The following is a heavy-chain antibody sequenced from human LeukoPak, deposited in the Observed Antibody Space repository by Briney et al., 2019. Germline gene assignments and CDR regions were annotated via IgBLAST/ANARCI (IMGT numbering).Heavy chain of an antibody. CDR2: ISSNGGST. Sequence: GGSLRLSCSASGFTFSSYAMHWVRQAPGKGLEYVSAISSNGGSTYYADSVKGRFTISRDNSKNTLYLQMSSLRAEDTAVYYCAKMGIAAADPFDSWGQGILVTVSS. D-gene: IGHD6-13*01. CDR3: AKMGIAAADPFDS. CDR1: GFTFSSYA. J-gene: IGHJ4*02. V-gene: IGHV3-64D*06.